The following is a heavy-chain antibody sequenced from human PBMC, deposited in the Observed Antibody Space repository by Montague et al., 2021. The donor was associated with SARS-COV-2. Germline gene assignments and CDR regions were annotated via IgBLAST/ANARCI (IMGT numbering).Heavy chain of an antibody. CDR3: AKDIERLRRGDYSMDV. CDR1: GFTFDDYA. D-gene: IGHD1-26*01. CDR2: ISWDGGST. Sequence: SLRLSCAASGFTFDDYAMHWVRQAPGKGLEWVSLISWDGGSTYYADSVKGRFTISRDNSKNSLYLQMSSLRAEDTALYYCAKDIERLRRGDYSMDVWGQGTTVTVSS. V-gene: IGHV3-43D*03. J-gene: IGHJ6*02.